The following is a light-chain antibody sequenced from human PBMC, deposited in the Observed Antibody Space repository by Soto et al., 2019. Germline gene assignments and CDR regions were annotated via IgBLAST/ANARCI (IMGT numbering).Light chain of an antibody. CDR3: GTWDSSLSAVV. J-gene: IGLJ2*01. V-gene: IGLV1-51*01. Sequence: QSVLTQPPSVSAAPVQKVTISCAGSSSNIGNNYVSWYQQLPGTAPKLLIYDNNKRTSGIPDRFSGSKSGTSATLGITGLQTGDEADYYCGTWDSSLSAVVFGGGTKVTVL. CDR1: SSNIGNNY. CDR2: DNN.